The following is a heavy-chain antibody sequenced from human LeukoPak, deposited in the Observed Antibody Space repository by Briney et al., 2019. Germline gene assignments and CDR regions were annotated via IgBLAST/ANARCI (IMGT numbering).Heavy chain of an antibody. V-gene: IGHV1-8*01. CDR3: ARALSSKGITIFGVVGLRYYYMDV. CDR2: MNPNSGNT. CDR1: GYTFTSYD. D-gene: IGHD3-3*01. Sequence: GASVKVSCKASGYTFTSYDINWVRQATGQGLEWMGWMNPNSGNTGYAQKFQGRDTMTRNTSISTAYMELSSLRSEDTAVYYCARALSSKGITIFGVVGLRYYYMDVWGKGTTVTVSS. J-gene: IGHJ6*03.